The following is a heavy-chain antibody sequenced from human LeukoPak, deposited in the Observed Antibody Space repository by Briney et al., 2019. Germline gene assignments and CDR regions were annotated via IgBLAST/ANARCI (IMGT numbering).Heavy chain of an antibody. Sequence: GGSLRLSCAASGFTVSSNYMSWVRQAPGKGLEWVSVIYSGGSTYYADSVKGRFTISRDNSKNTLYLQMNSLRAEDTAVYYCARERDGYNYFDYWGQGTLVTVSS. CDR2: IYSGGST. V-gene: IGHV3-66*01. CDR3: ARERDGYNYFDY. J-gene: IGHJ4*02. D-gene: IGHD5-24*01. CDR1: GFTVSSNY.